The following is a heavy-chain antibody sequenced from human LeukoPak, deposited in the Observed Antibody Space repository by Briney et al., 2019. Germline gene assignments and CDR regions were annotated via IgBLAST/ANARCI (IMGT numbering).Heavy chain of an antibody. CDR2: ISGSGGST. V-gene: IGHV3-23*01. D-gene: IGHD3-10*01. Sequence: GGSLRLSCAASGFTFSSYAMSWVRQAPGKGLEGVSAISGSGGSTYYADSVKGRFTISRDNSKNTLYLQMNSLRAEDTAVYYCAKDGEPYYYGSGSSMDVWGQGTTVTVSS. CDR3: AKDGEPYYYGSGSSMDV. CDR1: GFTFSSYA. J-gene: IGHJ6*02.